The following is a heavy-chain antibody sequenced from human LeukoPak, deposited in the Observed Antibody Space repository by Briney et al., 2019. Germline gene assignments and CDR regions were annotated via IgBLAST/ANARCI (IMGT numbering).Heavy chain of an antibody. CDR3: ARGASIAVAGIRAFGY. J-gene: IGHJ4*02. V-gene: IGHV1-8*01. CDR1: RYTFTSYD. Sequence: ASVKVSCKASRYTFTSYDINWVRQATGQGLEWMGWMNPNSGNTGYAQKFQGRVTMTRNSSISTAYMELSSLRSEDTAVYYCARGASIAVAGIRAFGYWGQGTLVTVSS. CDR2: MNPNSGNT. D-gene: IGHD6-19*01.